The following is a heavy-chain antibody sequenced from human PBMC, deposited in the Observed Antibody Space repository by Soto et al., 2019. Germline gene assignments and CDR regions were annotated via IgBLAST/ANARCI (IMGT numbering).Heavy chain of an antibody. CDR3: ARGGQTFTYSSSFFPVYYGMDV. V-gene: IGHV3-30-3*01. CDR2: ISYDGSNK. Sequence: QVQLVESGGGVVQPGRSLRLSCAASGFTFSSYAMHWVRQAPGKGLEWVAVISYDGSNKYYADSVKGRFTISRDNSKNTLYLQMNSLRAEDTAVYYCARGGQTFTYSSSFFPVYYGMDVWGQGTTVTVSS. CDR1: GFTFSSYA. J-gene: IGHJ6*02. D-gene: IGHD6-13*01.